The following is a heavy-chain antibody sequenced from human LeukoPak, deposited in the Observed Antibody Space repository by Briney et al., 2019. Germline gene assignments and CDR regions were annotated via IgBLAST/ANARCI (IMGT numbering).Heavy chain of an antibody. V-gene: IGHV1-18*01. Sequence: AAVKVSCKASGYTFTSYGSSWVRQAPGQGLEWMGWISAYNGNTNYAQKLQGRVTMTTDTSTSTAYMELRSMRSDDTAVYYCEREIAVAGTGWFDPWGQGTLVTVSS. CDR3: EREIAVAGTGWFDP. D-gene: IGHD6-19*01. J-gene: IGHJ5*02. CDR1: GYTFTSYG. CDR2: ISAYNGNT.